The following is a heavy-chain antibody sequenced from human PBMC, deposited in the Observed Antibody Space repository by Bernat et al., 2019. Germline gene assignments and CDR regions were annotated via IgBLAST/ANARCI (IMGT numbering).Heavy chain of an antibody. CDR2: IYYSGST. J-gene: IGHJ4*02. CDR1: GGSISGGDYY. Sequence: QLQLQESGPGLVKPSETLSLTCTVSGGSISGGDYYWSWIRQPPGKGLECIGYIYYSGSTYYNPSLKSRVTISVDTSKNQFSLRLSSVTAADTAVYYCARGRDSSGYYSAVDYWGQGTLVTVSS. V-gene: IGHV4-30-4*01. D-gene: IGHD3-22*01. CDR3: ARGRDSSGYYSAVDY.